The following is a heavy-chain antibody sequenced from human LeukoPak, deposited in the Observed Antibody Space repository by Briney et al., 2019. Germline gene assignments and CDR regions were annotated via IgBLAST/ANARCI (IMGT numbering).Heavy chain of an antibody. J-gene: IGHJ4*02. CDR2: ISYDATTK. CDR3: ASLSRRYGSGDY. V-gene: IGHV3-33*08. CDR1: GFTFSSYG. Sequence: GGSLRLSCAVSGFTFSSYGMHWVRQAPGKGLEWVGVISYDATTKYYADSVKGRFTISRDNSKNTLYLQMNSLRAEDTAVYYCASLSRRYGSGDYWGQGTLVTVSS. D-gene: IGHD6-19*01.